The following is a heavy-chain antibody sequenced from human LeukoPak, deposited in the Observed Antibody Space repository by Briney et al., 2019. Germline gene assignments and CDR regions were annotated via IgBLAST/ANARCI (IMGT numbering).Heavy chain of an antibody. D-gene: IGHD3-16*01. Sequence: GGSLRLSCAASGFTFGSYWMHWVRQAPGRGLVWISRIKSDGSSTSYVDSVKGRFTISRDDAKSTLYLQMNSLRSEDTAVYYCARGGGESLPPNYWGQGTLVTVSS. CDR1: GFTFGSYW. CDR3: ARGGGESLPPNY. CDR2: IKSDGSST. V-gene: IGHV3-74*01. J-gene: IGHJ4*01.